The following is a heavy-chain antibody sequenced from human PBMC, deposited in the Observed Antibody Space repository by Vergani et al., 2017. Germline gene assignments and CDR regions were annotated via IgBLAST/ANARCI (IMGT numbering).Heavy chain of an antibody. Sequence: QVQLQESGPGLVKPSQTLSLTCTVSGASINNDFYYWHWIRQPAGKGLEWIGRIYVSGITDYNSSLQSRVSMSVDTSNNQSSLTLTSVTAAGTAVYYWARHNKQLRLRAFDLWGQGTMVTVS. J-gene: IGHJ3*01. CDR2: IYVSGIT. D-gene: IGHD4-23*01. V-gene: IGHV4-61*02. CDR3: ARHNKQLRLRAFDL. CDR1: GASINNDFYY.